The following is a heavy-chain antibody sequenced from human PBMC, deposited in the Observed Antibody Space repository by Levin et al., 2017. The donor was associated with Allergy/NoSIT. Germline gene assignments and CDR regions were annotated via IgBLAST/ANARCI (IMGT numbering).Heavy chain of an antibody. CDR3: ARGPGPMIVVVITNLYAFDI. D-gene: IGHD3-22*01. J-gene: IGHJ3*02. Sequence: GGSLRLSCAASGFTFSSYWMSWVRQAPGKGLEWVANIKQDGSEKYYVDSVKGRFTISRDNAKNSLYLQMNSLRAEDTAVYYCARGPGPMIVVVITNLYAFDIWGQGTMVTVSS. CDR2: IKQDGSEK. CDR1: GFTFSSYW. V-gene: IGHV3-7*04.